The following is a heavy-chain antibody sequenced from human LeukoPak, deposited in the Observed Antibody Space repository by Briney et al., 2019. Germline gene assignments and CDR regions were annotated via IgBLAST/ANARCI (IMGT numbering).Heavy chain of an antibody. D-gene: IGHD3-10*01. CDR3: ARGKIGELYWGYYYYGMDV. CDR2: IYSGGST. CDR1: GFTVSSNY. Sequence: PGGSLRLSCAAPGFTVSSNYMSWVRQAPGKGLEWVSVIYSGGSTYYADSVKGRFTISRDNSKNTLYLQMNSLRAEDTAVYYCARGKIGELYWGYYYYGMDVWGQGTTVTVSS. J-gene: IGHJ6*02. V-gene: IGHV3-53*01.